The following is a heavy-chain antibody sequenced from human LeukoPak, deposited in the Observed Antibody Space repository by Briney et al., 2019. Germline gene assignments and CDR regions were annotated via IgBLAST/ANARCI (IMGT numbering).Heavy chain of an antibody. V-gene: IGHV3-43D*03. CDR3: AKDGLYYDFWSGYLGGDYMDV. J-gene: IGHJ6*03. CDR2: ISWDGGST. CDR1: GFTFDDYA. D-gene: IGHD3-3*01. Sequence: PGGSLRLSCAASGFTFDDYAMHRVRQAPGKGLEWVSLISWDGGSTYYADSVKGRFTISRDNSKNSLYLQMNSLRAEDTALYYCAKDGLYYDFWSGYLGGDYMDVWGKGTTVTVSS.